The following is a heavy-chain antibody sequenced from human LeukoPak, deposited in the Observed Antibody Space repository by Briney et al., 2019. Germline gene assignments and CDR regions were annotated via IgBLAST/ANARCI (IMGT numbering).Heavy chain of an antibody. V-gene: IGHV3-49*03. CDR1: GFTFGDYA. Sequence: GGSLRLSCTASGFTFGDYAMSWFRQAPGKGLEWVGFIRSKAYGGTTEYAASVKGRFTISRDDSKSIAYLQMNSLKTEDTAIYYCTRDLKAGNRGYWGQGTLVTVSS. CDR3: TRDLKAGNRGY. CDR2: IRSKAYGGTT. J-gene: IGHJ4*02. D-gene: IGHD6-19*01.